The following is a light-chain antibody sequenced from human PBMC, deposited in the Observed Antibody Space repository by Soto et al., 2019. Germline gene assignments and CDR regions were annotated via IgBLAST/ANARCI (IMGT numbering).Light chain of an antibody. CDR3: QQSFTTPLT. V-gene: IGKV1-39*01. J-gene: IGKJ4*01. CDR1: QNIHSY. Sequence: DIQMPHSPSSLSASVGDRVTITWRASQNIHSYLNWYKQTPGKPPELLIFGVSNLESGVPSRFSGSGSGTDFTLTIATLQREDFATYYCQQSFTTPLTFGGATEVDI. CDR2: GVS.